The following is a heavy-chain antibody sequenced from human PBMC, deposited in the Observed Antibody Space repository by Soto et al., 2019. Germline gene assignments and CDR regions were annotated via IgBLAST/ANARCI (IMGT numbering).Heavy chain of an antibody. V-gene: IGHV1-69*13. Sequence: SVKVSCKASGCTFSSYAISWVRQAPGQGLEWMGGIIPIFGTANYAQKFQGRVTITADESTSTAYMELSSLRSEDTAVYYCARGPQIVGATTGHNWFDPWGQGTLVTVS. J-gene: IGHJ5*02. CDR2: IIPIFGTA. CDR3: ARGPQIVGATTGHNWFDP. D-gene: IGHD1-26*01. CDR1: GCTFSSYA.